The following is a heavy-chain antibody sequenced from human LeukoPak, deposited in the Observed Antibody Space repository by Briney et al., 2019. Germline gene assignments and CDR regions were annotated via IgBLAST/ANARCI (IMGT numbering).Heavy chain of an antibody. J-gene: IGHJ6*03. D-gene: IGHD4-17*01. CDR1: GGSISSGGYY. CDR2: IYYSGST. CDR3: ARLVPYGDYYYYYYMDV. V-gene: IGHV4-31*03. Sequence: SETLSLTCTVSGGSISSGGYYWSWIRQHPGKGLEWIGYIYYSGSTYYNPSLKSRVTISVDTSKNQFSLKLSSVAAADTAVYYCARLVPYGDYYYYYYMDVWGKGTTVTVSS.